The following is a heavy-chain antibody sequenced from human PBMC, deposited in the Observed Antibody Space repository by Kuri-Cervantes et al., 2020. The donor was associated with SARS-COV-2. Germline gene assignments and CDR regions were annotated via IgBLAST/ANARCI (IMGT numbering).Heavy chain of an antibody. D-gene: IGHD2-2*01. CDR1: GYSISSGYY. V-gene: IGHV3-23*01. CDR3: AKDGDIVVVPAESPARQRGNFESGYFQH. J-gene: IGHJ1*01. CDR2: ISGSGGST. Sequence: GGSLRLSCTVSGYSISSGYYWGWIRQPPGKGLEWVSAISGSGGSTYYADSVKGRFTISRDNSKNTLYLQMNSLRAEDTAVYYCAKDGDIVVVPAESPARQRGNFESGYFQHWGQGTLVTVSS.